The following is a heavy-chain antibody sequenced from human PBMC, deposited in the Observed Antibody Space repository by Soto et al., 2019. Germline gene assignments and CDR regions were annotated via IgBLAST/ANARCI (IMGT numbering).Heavy chain of an antibody. J-gene: IGHJ4*02. CDR1: GASITSGGYY. D-gene: IGHD5-12*01. CDR3: ARAENERAGIYRPPDY. CDR2: IYYSVTT. Sequence: QVQLQESGPGLVKPSQTPSLTCTASGASITSGGYYWSWIRQHPGKGLEWIGYIYYSVTTYYNPSLKSRVIIAVDTSKNQFSLNLSSVTAADTAVYYCARAENERAGIYRPPDYWGQGTLVTVSS. V-gene: IGHV4-31*03.